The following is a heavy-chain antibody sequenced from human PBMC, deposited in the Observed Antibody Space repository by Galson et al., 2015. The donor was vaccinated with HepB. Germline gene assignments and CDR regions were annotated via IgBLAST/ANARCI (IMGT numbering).Heavy chain of an antibody. CDR1: GYTFTSYG. CDR3: ARSSGYSSSWTGGLYYYGMDV. CDR2: ISAYNGNT. Sequence: SVKVSCKASGYTFTSYGISWVRQAPGQGLEWMGWISAYNGNTNYAQKLQGRVTMTTDTSTSTAYMELGSLRSDDTAVYYCARSSGYSSSWTGGLYYYGMDVWGQGTTVTVSS. V-gene: IGHV1-18*04. J-gene: IGHJ6*02. D-gene: IGHD6-13*01.